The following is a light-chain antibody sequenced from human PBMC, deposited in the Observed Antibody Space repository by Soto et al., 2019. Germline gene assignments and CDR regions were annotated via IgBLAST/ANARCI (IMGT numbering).Light chain of an antibody. CDR2: EVS. V-gene: IGLV2-8*01. CDR3: SSHAGYNNFYV. CDR1: SSDFGYYNY. Sequence: QSVLTQPPSASGPPGQTATISCTGTSSDFGYYNYVSWFQQHPGKGPKLIIYEVSKRPSGVPDRFSGSKSGNTASLTVSGLQAEDEADSYCSSHAGYNNFYVFGSGTKVTVL. J-gene: IGLJ1*01.